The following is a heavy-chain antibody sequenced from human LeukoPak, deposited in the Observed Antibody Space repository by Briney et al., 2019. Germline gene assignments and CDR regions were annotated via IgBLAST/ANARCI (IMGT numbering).Heavy chain of an antibody. J-gene: IGHJ4*02. CDR3: ARGAAGYSYLSGY. Sequence: ASVKVSCKASGYTFTSYDINWVRQAAGQGLEWMGWMNPNSGNAGYAQKFQGRVTMTRNTSISTAYMELSSLRSEITAVYYCARGAAGYSYLSGYWGQGTLVTVSS. CDR1: GYTFTSYD. D-gene: IGHD5-18*01. V-gene: IGHV1-8*01. CDR2: MNPNSGNA.